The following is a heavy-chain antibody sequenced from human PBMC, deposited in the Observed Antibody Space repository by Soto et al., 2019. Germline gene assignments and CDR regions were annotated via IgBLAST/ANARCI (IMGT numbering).Heavy chain of an antibody. Sequence: GGSLRLSCAASGFTFSIYGMHWFRQAPGKGLEWVAVIWYDGSNKYYADPVKGRFTISRDNSKNTLYLQMNSLRAEDTAVYYCARGPSYSDSYFDHWGQGTLVTVSS. J-gene: IGHJ4*02. CDR2: IWYDGSNK. CDR3: ARGPSYSDSYFDH. V-gene: IGHV3-33*01. D-gene: IGHD4-17*01. CDR1: GFTFSIYG.